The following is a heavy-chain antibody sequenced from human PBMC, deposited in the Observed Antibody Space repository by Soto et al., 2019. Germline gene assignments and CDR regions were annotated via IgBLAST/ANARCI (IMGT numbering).Heavy chain of an antibody. Sequence: EVQLLESGGGLVQPGGSLRISCTASGFTFSDFAMSWVRQAPGKWLDWVSAFGTGGTTDTYYADSVKGRFTISRDNSKNMLFLQLSSLGAEDTAIYYCAKDKVHHNSVWDPFDMWGQGTMVTVSS. J-gene: IGHJ3*02. V-gene: IGHV3-23*01. D-gene: IGHD2-21*01. CDR1: GFTFSDFA. CDR3: AKDKVHHNSVWDPFDM. CDR2: FGTGGTTDT.